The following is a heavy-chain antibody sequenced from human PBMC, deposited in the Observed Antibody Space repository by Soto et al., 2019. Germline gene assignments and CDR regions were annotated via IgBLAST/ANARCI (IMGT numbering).Heavy chain of an antibody. CDR2: IWYDGSNK. CDR3: AKVYGAEEGS. Sequence: QVQLVESGGGVVQPGRSLRLSCAASGFTFSSYGMHWVRQAPGKGLEWVAVIWYDGSNKYYADSVKGRFTISRDNSKISLYLQMNSLRAEDTAVYYCAKVYGAEEGSWCQGTLVTVSS. D-gene: IGHD4-17*01. J-gene: IGHJ4*02. CDR1: GFTFSSYG. V-gene: IGHV3-33*06.